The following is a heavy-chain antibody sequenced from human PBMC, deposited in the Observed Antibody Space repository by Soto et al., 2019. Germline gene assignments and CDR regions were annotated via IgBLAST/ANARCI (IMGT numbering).Heavy chain of an antibody. V-gene: IGHV4-61*01. Sequence: QVQLQESGPGLVKPSETLSLTCTVSGGSVSSGSYYWSWIRQPPGKGLEWIGYIYYSGSTNYNPYLKSRVTISVDTSKNQFSLKLSSVTAADTAVYYCARGGRLWFGELYFDYWGQGTLVTVSS. J-gene: IGHJ4*02. D-gene: IGHD3-10*01. CDR3: ARGGRLWFGELYFDY. CDR2: IYYSGST. CDR1: GGSVSSGSYY.